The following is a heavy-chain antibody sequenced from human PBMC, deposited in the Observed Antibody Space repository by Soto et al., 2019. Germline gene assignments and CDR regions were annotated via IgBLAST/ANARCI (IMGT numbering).Heavy chain of an antibody. CDR3: AREDRIRSTSWEDYYYGMDV. Sequence: ASVKVSCKASGGTFSSYAISWVRQAPGQGLEWMGGIIPIFGTANYAQKFQGRVTITADKSTSTAYMELSSLRSEDTAVYYCAREDRIRSTSWEDYYYGMDVWGQGTTVTVSS. J-gene: IGHJ6*02. CDR2: IIPIFGTA. CDR1: GGTFSSYA. V-gene: IGHV1-69*06. D-gene: IGHD2-2*01.